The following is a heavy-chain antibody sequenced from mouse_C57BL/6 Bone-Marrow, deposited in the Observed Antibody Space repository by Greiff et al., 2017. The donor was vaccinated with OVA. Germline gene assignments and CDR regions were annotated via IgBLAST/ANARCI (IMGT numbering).Heavy chain of an antibody. CDR3: ARLYGNYAMDY. J-gene: IGHJ4*01. CDR2: ISSGGSYT. CDR1: GFTFSSYG. D-gene: IGHD2-1*01. Sequence: EVKVVESGGDLVKPGGSLKLSCAASGFTFSSYGMSWVRQTPDKRLEWVATISSGGSYTYYPDSVKGRFTISRDNAKNTLYLRMSSLKSEDTAMYYCARLYGNYAMDYWGQGTSVTVSS. V-gene: IGHV5-6*01.